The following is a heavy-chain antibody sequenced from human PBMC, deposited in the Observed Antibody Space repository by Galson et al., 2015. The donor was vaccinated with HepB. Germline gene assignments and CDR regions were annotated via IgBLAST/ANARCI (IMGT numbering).Heavy chain of an antibody. Sequence: SVKVSCKASGYTFTSYAMHWVRQAPGQRLEWMGWINAGNGNTKYSQKFQGRVTITRDTSASTAYMELSSLRSEDTAVYYCARDRRQWLVLDYWGQGTLVTVSS. CDR3: ARDRRQWLVLDY. J-gene: IGHJ4*02. CDR1: GYTFTSYA. V-gene: IGHV1-3*01. CDR2: INAGNGNT. D-gene: IGHD6-19*01.